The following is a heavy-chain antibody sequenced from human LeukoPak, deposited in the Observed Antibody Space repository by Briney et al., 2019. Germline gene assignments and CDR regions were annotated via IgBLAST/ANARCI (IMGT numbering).Heavy chain of an antibody. CDR1: GFTFSSYW. D-gene: IGHD3-10*01. CDR2: IHSDGSST. V-gene: IGHV3-74*01. J-gene: IGHJ4*02. Sequence: HPGGSLRLSCAASGFTFSSYWMYWVRQAPGKGLVWVSRIHSDGSSTTYADSVKGRFTISRDNAKNTLYLQMNSLRAEDTAVYYCARGGYYPSGGHDYWGQGTLVTVSS. CDR3: ARGGYYPSGGHDY.